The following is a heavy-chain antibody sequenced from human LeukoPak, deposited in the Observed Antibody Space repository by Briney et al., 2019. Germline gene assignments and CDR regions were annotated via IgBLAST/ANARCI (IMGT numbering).Heavy chain of an antibody. J-gene: IGHJ5*02. CDR1: GGSISTSNYY. D-gene: IGHD3-10*01. Sequence: SETLSLTCTVSGGSISTSNYYWGWIRQPPGKGLEWIGNIFYSGSTYYSPSLKSRVTISLDTSRNQFSLKLTSVTAADTAVYYCARVGSYITMVRGLSRWFDPWGQGTLVTVSS. CDR3: ARVGSYITMVRGLSRWFDP. CDR2: IFYSGST. V-gene: IGHV4-39*07.